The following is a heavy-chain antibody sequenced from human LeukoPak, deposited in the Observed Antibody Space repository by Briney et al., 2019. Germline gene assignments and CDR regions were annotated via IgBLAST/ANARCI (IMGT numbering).Heavy chain of an antibody. CDR1: GGTFSSYA. J-gene: IGHJ4*02. Sequence: SVNVSCKASGGTFSSYAISWVRQAPGQGLEWMGRIFPIFATANYAQKFQGRVTITADESTSTAYMELSSLRSEDTAVYYCARESGSYEAYFDYWGQGTLVTVSS. D-gene: IGHD1-26*01. CDR2: IFPIFATA. V-gene: IGHV1-69*13. CDR3: ARESGSYEAYFDY.